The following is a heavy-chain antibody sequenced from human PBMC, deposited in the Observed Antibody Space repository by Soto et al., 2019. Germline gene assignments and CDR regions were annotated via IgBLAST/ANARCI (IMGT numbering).Heavy chain of an antibody. CDR3: ARRRLTIFGVDSWCDP. CDR1: GGNISNSSYC. J-gene: IGHJ5*02. CDR2: IYYSGST. D-gene: IGHD3-3*01. V-gene: IGHV4-39*01. Sequence: SQTHPLSYTVSGGNISNSSYCWGWIRQPPGKGLEWIGSIYYSGSTYYNPSLKSRVTISVDTSKNQFSLKLSSVTAADTAVYYCARRRLTIFGVDSWCDPWGQGTLVTVSS.